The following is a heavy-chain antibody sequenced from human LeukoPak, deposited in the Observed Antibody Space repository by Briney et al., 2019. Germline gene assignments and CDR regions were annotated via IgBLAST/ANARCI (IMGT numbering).Heavy chain of an antibody. CDR3: AKDLSEVGAQADY. V-gene: IGHV3-23*01. D-gene: IGHD1-26*01. Sequence: GGSLRLSCAASGFTFSSYAMSWVRQAPGKGLEWVSAISGSGGSTYYADSVKGRFTISRDNSKNTVYLQMNSLRAEDTAVYYCAKDLSEVGAQADYWGQGTLVTVSS. CDR2: ISGSGGST. CDR1: GFTFSSYA. J-gene: IGHJ4*02.